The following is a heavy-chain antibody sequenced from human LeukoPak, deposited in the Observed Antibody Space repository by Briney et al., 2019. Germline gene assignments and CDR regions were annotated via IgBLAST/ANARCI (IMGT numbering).Heavy chain of an antibody. CDR3: ARATLTTYGMDV. Sequence: SETLSLTCAVYGGSFSGYYWSWIRQPPGKGLEWIGYIYYSGSTYYNPSLKSRVTISVDTSKNQFSLKLSSVTAADTAVYYCARATLTTYGMDVWGQGTTVTVSS. D-gene: IGHD4-11*01. CDR1: GGSFSGYY. V-gene: IGHV4-34*09. J-gene: IGHJ6*02. CDR2: IYYSGST.